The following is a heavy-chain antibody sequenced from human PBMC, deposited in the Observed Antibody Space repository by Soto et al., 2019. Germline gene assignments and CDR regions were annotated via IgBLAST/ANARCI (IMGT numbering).Heavy chain of an antibody. CDR3: ASGTDNYDFRWFDP. V-gene: IGHV4-31*03. Sequence: PSETLSLTCTVSGGSISSGGYYWSWIRQHPGKGLEWIGYIYYSGSTYYNPSLKSRVTISVDTSKNQFSLKLSSVTAADTAVYYCASGTDNYDFRWFDPWGQGTLVTVSS. D-gene: IGHD4-4*01. J-gene: IGHJ5*02. CDR1: GGSISSGGYY. CDR2: IYYSGST.